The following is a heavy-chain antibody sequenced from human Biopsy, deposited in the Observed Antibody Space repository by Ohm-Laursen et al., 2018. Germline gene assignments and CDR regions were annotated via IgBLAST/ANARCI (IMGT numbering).Heavy chain of an antibody. V-gene: IGHV1-69*06. J-gene: IGHJ2*01. CDR2: IMSLYNTT. D-gene: IGHD5-12*01. CDR1: GGMFNSYT. CDR3: ARGLGGYDYWYFDL. Sequence: SVKVSCKASGGMFNSYTINWLRQALGQGLQWMGGIMSLYNTTNYAQKFWDRITVTADKSTNTVYMTLSSLTSEDTAVYFCARGLGGYDYWYFDLWGRGTLVIVSS.